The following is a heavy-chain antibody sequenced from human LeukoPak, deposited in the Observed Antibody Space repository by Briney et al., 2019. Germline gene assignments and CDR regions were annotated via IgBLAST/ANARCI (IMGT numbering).Heavy chain of an antibody. J-gene: IGHJ5*01. V-gene: IGHV3-74*01. D-gene: IGHD5-18*01. CDR2: IHRDGSST. Sequence: GGSLRLSCAASGFTFGDYWMHWVRQAPGKGLVWVSRIHRDGSSTTYADSVKGRFTISRDNAKNTLYLQMNSLRAEDTAMYYCARGTEGYTYGEFDSWGQGTPVTVPS. CDR1: GFTFGDYW. CDR3: ARGTEGYTYGEFDS.